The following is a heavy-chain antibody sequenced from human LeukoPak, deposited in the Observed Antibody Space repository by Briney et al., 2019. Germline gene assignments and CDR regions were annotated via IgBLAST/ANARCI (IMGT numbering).Heavy chain of an antibody. J-gene: IGHJ6*03. CDR2: IYYSGST. V-gene: IGHV4-39*01. D-gene: IGHD6-13*01. CDR1: GGSISSSSYY. CDR3: ARHYSGYSSSWYYSYYMDV. Sequence: SETLSLTCTVSGGSISSSSYYWGWIRQPPGKGLEWIGSIYYSGSTYYNPSLKSRVTISVDTSKNQFSLKLSSVTAADKAVYYCARHYSGYSSSWYYSYYMDVWGKGTTVTISS.